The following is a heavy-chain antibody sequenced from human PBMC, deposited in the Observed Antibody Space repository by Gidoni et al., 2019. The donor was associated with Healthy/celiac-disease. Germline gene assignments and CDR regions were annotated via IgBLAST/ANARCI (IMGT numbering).Heavy chain of an antibody. D-gene: IGHD6-13*01. V-gene: IGHV3-23*01. J-gene: IGHJ1*01. Sequence: EVQLLEPGGGLVQPGGSLRLSCAAPGFPFSSYAMSWVRQAPGKGLEWVSAISGSGGSTYYADSVKGRFTISRDNSKNTLYLQMNSLRAEDTAVYYCAKGIAAAGTGYFQHWGQGTLVTVSS. CDR2: ISGSGGST. CDR1: GFPFSSYA. CDR3: AKGIAAAGTGYFQH.